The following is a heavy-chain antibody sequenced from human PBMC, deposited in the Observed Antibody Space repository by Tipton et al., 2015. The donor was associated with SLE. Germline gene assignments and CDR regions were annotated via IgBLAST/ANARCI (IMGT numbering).Heavy chain of an antibody. CDR2: IYYTGSA. D-gene: IGHD3-22*01. J-gene: IGHJ3*02. V-gene: IGHV4-59*01. CDR1: GGSIINNY. Sequence: TLSLTCNVSGGSIINNYWAWIRQPPGKGLEWIGYIYYTGSASYSPSLNSRVSMSVDTSRNQFSLRLSSVTAADTAVYYCARVVVVISDAFDIWGQGTMVTVSS. CDR3: ARVVVVISDAFDI.